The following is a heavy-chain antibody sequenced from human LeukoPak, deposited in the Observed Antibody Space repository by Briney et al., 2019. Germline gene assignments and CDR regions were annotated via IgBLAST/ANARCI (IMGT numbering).Heavy chain of an antibody. CDR3: AREADSGSYDAFDI. CDR2: ISSSGSTI. J-gene: IGHJ3*02. Sequence: GGSLRLSCAASGFTFSSYEMNWVRQAPGKGLERVSYISSSGSTIYYADSVKGRFTISRDNAKNSLYLQMNSLRAEDTAVYYCAREADSGSYDAFDIWGQGTMVTVSS. CDR1: GFTFSSYE. V-gene: IGHV3-48*03. D-gene: IGHD1-26*01.